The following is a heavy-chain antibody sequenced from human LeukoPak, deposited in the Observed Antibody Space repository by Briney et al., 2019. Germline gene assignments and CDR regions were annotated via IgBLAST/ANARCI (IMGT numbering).Heavy chain of an antibody. V-gene: IGHV3-21*01. Sequence: GGSLRLSCAASGFTFSDSTMNWVRQAPGKGLEWVSSISGSSRFLYYADSVRGRFTISRDSAKNSLDLQMSSLRAEDTAVYYCARGAGVRPLDYWGQGTLVTVSS. J-gene: IGHJ4*02. CDR2: ISGSSRFL. D-gene: IGHD1-14*01. CDR3: ARGAGVRPLDY. CDR1: GFTFSDST.